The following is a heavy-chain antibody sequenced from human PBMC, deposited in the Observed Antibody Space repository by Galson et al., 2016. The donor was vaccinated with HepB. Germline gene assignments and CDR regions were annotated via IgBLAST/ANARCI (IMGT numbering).Heavy chain of an antibody. CDR2: ISYDGNNK. J-gene: IGHJ6*02. V-gene: IGHV3-30-3*01. CDR1: GFTFLSYS. CDR3: ARNFWSGYPIYYYGMDV. D-gene: IGHD3-3*01. Sequence: SLRLSCAASGFTFLSYSMHWVRQAPGKGLEWVAVISYDGNNKYYVDSVKGRFTISRDNSKNTLHLQISSLRAEDTAVYYCARNFWSGYPIYYYGMDVWGQGATVTVSS.